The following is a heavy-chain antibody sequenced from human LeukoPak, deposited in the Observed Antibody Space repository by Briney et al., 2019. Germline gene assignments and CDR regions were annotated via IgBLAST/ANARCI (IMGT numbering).Heavy chain of an antibody. CDR3: ARAYAGYFDY. V-gene: IGHV4-59*01. Sequence: SETLSLTCTVSGGSISSYYWSWIRQPPGKGLEWIGYIYYSGSTNYNPSLKSRVTISVDTSKNQFSLKLSSVTAADTAVFYCARAYAGYFDYWGQETLVTVSS. J-gene: IGHJ4*02. CDR1: GGSISSYY. D-gene: IGHD4-17*01. CDR2: IYYSGST.